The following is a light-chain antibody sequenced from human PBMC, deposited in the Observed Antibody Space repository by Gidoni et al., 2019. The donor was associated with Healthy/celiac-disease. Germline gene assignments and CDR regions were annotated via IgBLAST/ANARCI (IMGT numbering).Light chain of an antibody. V-gene: IGKV3-15*01. CDR2: GAS. Sequence: ELVMPQSPATLSVSPGERATLSCRASQSVSSNLAWYQQKPGQAPRLLIYGASTRATGIPARFSGSGSGTEFTLTISSLQSEDFAVYYCQQYNNWLRTFGQGTKVEIK. J-gene: IGKJ1*01. CDR3: QQYNNWLRT. CDR1: QSVSSN.